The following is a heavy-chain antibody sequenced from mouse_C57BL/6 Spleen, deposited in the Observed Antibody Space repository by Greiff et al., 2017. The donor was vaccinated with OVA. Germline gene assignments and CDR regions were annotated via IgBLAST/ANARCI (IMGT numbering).Heavy chain of an antibody. CDR1: GYTFTDYY. V-gene: IGHV1-26*01. CDR3: ASTPRSYCFDY. J-gene: IGHJ2*01. Sequence: EVQLQQSGPELVKPGASVKISCKASGYTFTDYYMNWVKQSHGKSLEWIGDINPNNGGTSYNQKFKGKATLTVDKSSSTAYMELRSLTSEDSAVYYCASTPRSYCFDYWGQGTTLTVSS. CDR2: INPNNGGT.